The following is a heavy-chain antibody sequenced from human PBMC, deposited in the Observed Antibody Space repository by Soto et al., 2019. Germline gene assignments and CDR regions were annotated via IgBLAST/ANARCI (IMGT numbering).Heavy chain of an antibody. J-gene: IGHJ5*02. CDR3: ARGLYRSGTSCSRWRWFDR. D-gene: IGHD2-2*01. CDR1: GYTFTSYD. CDR2: MNPNSGNT. Sequence: QVQLVQSGAEVKKPGASVKVSCKASGYTFTSYDINWVRQATGQGLEWMGWMNPNSGNTGYAQKFQGRVTMTRNTSIRTAYMVLSSLGSEATTVYYCARGLYRSGTSCSRWRWFDRWGQGTLVTVSS. V-gene: IGHV1-8*01.